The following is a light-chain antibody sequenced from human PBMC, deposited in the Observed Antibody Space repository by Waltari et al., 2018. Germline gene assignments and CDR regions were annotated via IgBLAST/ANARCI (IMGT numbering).Light chain of an antibody. CDR3: ASWDYSLNGVV. Sequence: QPVVTQPPSASGTAGQRVTISCSGSSSNIESTPVNWYQQLPGRAPRLLIYSNSHRPSGVPDRFSASTSGKSASLAISGLQSDDEGNYYCASWDYSLNGVVYGGGTKLTVL. V-gene: IGLV1-44*01. CDR2: SNS. J-gene: IGLJ2*01. CDR1: SSNIESTP.